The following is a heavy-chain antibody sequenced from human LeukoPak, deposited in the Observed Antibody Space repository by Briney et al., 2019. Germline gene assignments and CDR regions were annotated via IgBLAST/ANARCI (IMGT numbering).Heavy chain of an antibody. D-gene: IGHD3-10*02. J-gene: IGHJ3*02. CDR2: INWNGGST. CDR3: ARDMLLEDAFDI. Sequence: PGGSLRLSCELSGFSFHDHAINRVRQAPGKGLEWVAKINWNGGSTGYGDSVKGRFTISREQTKNSVFLQMHSLRGDDTALYYCARDMLLEDAFDIWGQGTMVIVSS. V-gene: IGHV3-20*04. CDR1: GFSFHDHA.